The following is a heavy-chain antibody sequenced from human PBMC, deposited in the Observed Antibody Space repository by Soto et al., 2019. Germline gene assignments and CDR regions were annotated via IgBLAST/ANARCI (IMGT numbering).Heavy chain of an antibody. Sequence: EVQLLESGGGLVQPGGSLRLSCAASGFTFISYAMSWVRQAPGKGLEWVSAISGSGGSTYYADSVKGRFTISRDNSKNTLYLQMNSLRAEDTAVYYCAKAGYSGSYRAYFDYWGQGTLVTVSS. D-gene: IGHD1-26*01. CDR3: AKAGYSGSYRAYFDY. CDR1: GFTFISYA. CDR2: ISGSGGST. J-gene: IGHJ4*02. V-gene: IGHV3-23*01.